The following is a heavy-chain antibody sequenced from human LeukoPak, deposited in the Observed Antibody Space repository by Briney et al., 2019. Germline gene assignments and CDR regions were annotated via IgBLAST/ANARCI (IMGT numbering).Heavy chain of an antibody. CDR2: IYYSGST. Sequence: SETLSLTCAVYGGSSSGYYWSWIRQPPGKGLEWIGYIYYSGSTNYNPSLKSRVTISVDTSKNQFSLKLSSVTAADTAVYYCARGTSGHIDYWGQGTLVTVSS. D-gene: IGHD1-1*01. CDR3: ARGTSGHIDY. V-gene: IGHV4-59*08. CDR1: GGSSSGYY. J-gene: IGHJ4*02.